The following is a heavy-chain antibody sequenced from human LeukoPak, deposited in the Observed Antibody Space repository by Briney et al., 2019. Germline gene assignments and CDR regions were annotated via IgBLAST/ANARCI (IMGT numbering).Heavy chain of an antibody. Sequence: SETLSLTCTVSGGSISSSSYFWGWIRQPPGKGLEWIGIYTGSTYYNPSLKSRVTISVDTSKNQFSLRLSSVTAADTAVYYCARSAQEEDIVVVPAAPKPKYYYYYMDVWGKGTTVTISS. J-gene: IGHJ6*03. D-gene: IGHD2-2*01. CDR1: GGSISSSSYF. CDR3: ARSAQEEDIVVVPAAPKPKYYYYYMDV. CDR2: YTGST. V-gene: IGHV4-39*07.